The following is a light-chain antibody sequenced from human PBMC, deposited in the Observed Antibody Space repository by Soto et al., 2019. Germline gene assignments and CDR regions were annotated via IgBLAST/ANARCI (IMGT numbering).Light chain of an antibody. CDR3: QQYGRSPYT. V-gene: IGKV3-20*01. CDR1: QSVSSSY. J-gene: IGKJ2*01. Sequence: EIVLTQSPGTLSLSPGERATLSCRASQSVSSSYLAWYQQNPGQAPRLLIYGASGRATGIPDRFSGSGSGTDFTLSISRLEPEDFAVYYCQQYGRSPYTFGQGTKLEIK. CDR2: GAS.